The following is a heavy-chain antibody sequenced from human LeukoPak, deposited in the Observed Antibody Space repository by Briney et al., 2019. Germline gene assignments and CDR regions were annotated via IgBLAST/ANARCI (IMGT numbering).Heavy chain of an antibody. CDR2: IYYSGNT. CDR3: ARQNGVGLFILP. V-gene: IGHV4-39*01. J-gene: IGHJ4*02. CDR1: GDSISTSNSY. D-gene: IGHD3-3*01. Sequence: SETLSLTCAVSGDSISTSNSYWGWIRRPPGEGLEWVGSIYYSGNTYYNPSLKSRVTISVDTSKNQFSLKLTSVTAADTAVYYCARQNGVGLFILPGGQGTLVTVSS.